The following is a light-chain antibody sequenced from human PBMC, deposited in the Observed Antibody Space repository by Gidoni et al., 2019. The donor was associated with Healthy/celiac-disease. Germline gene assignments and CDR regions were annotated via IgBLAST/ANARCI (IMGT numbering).Light chain of an antibody. CDR2: VDS. CDR1: QSVSSY. Sequence: EIVLTPSPATLSLSPGERATLPCSASQSVSSYLAWYQQKPGQAPRLRIYVDSNRATGIPARFSGSGCGTDFALTISSLGPEDFAVYYCQRRSSWPPYTFGQGTKLEIK. CDR3: QRRSSWPPYT. V-gene: IGKV3-11*01. J-gene: IGKJ2*01.